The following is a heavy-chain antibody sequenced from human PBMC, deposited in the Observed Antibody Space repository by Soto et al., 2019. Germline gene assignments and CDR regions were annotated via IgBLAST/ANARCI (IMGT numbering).Heavy chain of an antibody. CDR2: IHHSGPT. V-gene: IGHV4-4*02. CDR1: GDSISSSEW. Sequence: QVQLQESGPGLVKPSGTLSLNCKVSGDSISSSEWWSWVRQPPGKGLEWIAEIHHSGPTNYNPSLQSRVTLTVDKSKNQISLRLSTVTAADTAVYYCARGGITAVRNYYFDHWGQGTLVTVSS. CDR3: ARGGITAVRNYYFDH. J-gene: IGHJ4*02. D-gene: IGHD1-20*01.